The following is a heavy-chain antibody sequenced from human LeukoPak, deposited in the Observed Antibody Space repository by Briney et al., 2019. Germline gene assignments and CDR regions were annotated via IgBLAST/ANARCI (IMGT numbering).Heavy chain of an antibody. J-gene: IGHJ3*02. D-gene: IGHD2-2*01. Sequence: PSETLSLTCTVSGVSISSSNWWSWVRQAPGKGLEWVSAISGSGGSTYYADSVKGRFTISRDNSKNTLYLQMNSLRAEDTAVYYCARPAEVDTVAFDIWGQGTMVTVSS. CDR3: ARPAEVDTVAFDI. CDR2: ISGSGGST. CDR1: GVSISSSN. V-gene: IGHV3-23*01.